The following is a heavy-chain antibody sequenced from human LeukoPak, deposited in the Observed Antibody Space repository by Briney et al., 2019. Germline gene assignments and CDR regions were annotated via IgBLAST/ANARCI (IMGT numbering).Heavy chain of an antibody. CDR1: GFTXXXXX. Sequence: GFTXXXXXXDXVRXXXXXGXXWXAVIWDDGSNKYYADSVKGRFTISRDNSKNTLYLQMNSLRAEDTAVYYCAKAGYSGNFDYWGQGTLVTVSS. D-gene: IGHD5-12*01. V-gene: IGHV3-33*06. CDR2: IWDDGSNK. J-gene: IGHJ4*02. CDR3: AKAGYSGNFDY.